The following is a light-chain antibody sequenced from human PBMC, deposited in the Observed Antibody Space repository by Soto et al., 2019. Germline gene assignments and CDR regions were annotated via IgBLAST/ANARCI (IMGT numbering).Light chain of an antibody. CDR2: DAS. Sequence: DVQMTQSPSSLSASVGDRAIITCKANQSLANFLNWVQHKPGEDPKLLISDASHLELGVPSRFSGSRSGTDFVLDISNLQSEDVATYFCQQYEDMPLTFGGGTKVDI. J-gene: IGKJ4*01. V-gene: IGKV1-33*01. CDR3: QQYEDMPLT. CDR1: QSLANF.